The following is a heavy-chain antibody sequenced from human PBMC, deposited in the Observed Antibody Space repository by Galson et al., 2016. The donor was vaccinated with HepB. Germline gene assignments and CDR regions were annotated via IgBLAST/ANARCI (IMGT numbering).Heavy chain of an antibody. CDR2: IFWDDTK. CDR1: GFSPFTHGVG. Sequence: PALVKPTQTLTLTCSFSGFSPFTHGVGVGWIRQPPGKALEWLSLIFWDDTKRYSPSLKSRLTVTKGTSEDQVVLTLTNTDPADTATYFCSHATSCGGDCYPTYDFDYWGQGTLVTVSS. D-gene: IGHD2-21*01. CDR3: SHATSCGGDCYPTYDFDY. J-gene: IGHJ4*02. V-gene: IGHV2-5*02.